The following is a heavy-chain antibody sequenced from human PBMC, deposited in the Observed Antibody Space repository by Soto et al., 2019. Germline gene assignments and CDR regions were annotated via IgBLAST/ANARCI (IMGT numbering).Heavy chain of an antibody. J-gene: IGHJ4*02. Sequence: ASVKVSCKVSGYTLTELSMHWVRQAPGKGLEWMGGFDPEDGETIYAQKFQGRVTMTEDTSTDTAYMELSSLRSEDTAVYYCAIFLGPLAVAGNYPSSETNYWGQGTLVTVSS. CDR1: GYTLTELS. V-gene: IGHV1-24*01. CDR3: AIFLGPLAVAGNYPSSETNY. CDR2: FDPEDGET. D-gene: IGHD6-19*01.